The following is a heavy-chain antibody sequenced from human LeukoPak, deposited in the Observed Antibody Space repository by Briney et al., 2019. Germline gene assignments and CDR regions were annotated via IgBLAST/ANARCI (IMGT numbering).Heavy chain of an antibody. CDR3: ARAPAGCGGTCSFDY. J-gene: IGHJ4*02. CDR1: GASMSNSF. Sequence: ASETLSLTCTVSGASMSNSFWSWIRQPAGKGLEWIGRIYSSGRTNYNPSLKNRVTLSIDTSNNQFSLKLTSVTAADTASYYCARAPAGCGGTCSFDYWGQGTLVTVSS. CDR2: IYSSGRT. V-gene: IGHV4-4*07. D-gene: IGHD2-15*01.